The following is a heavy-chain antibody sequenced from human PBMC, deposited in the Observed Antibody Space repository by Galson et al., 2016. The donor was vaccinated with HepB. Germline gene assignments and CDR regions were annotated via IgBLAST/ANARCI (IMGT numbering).Heavy chain of an antibody. CDR1: GFTFSSYW. V-gene: IGHV3-74*01. J-gene: IGHJ6*02. CDR3: ARHPPNTGIGVDV. Sequence: SLRLSCAVSGFTFSSYWMHWVRQAPGKGLVWVSRINNDGSSRTHAASVKGRFTISRDNAKSTLYLQMNSLRVEDTAVYYCARHPPNTGIGVDVWGQGTTVTVSS. D-gene: IGHD1-14*01. CDR2: INNDGSSR.